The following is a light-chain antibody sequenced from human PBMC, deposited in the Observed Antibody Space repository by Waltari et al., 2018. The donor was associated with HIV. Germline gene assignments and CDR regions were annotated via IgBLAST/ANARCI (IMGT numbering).Light chain of an antibody. J-gene: IGLJ3*02. V-gene: IGLV1-44*01. CDR1: SSNIGRHT. CDR3: ATWDGSLNGV. Sequence: QSVLTQAPSASGTPGQRVIISCSGSSSNIGRHTLSWYQQLPGTAPKLLIFSDNRRPSGIPERFSGSKSGTSASLAISGLQIEDEGDYFCATWDGSLNGVFGGGTKLTVL. CDR2: SDN.